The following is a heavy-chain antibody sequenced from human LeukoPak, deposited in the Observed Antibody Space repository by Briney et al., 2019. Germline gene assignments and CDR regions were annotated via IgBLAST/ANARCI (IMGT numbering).Heavy chain of an antibody. CDR2: IYYSGST. V-gene: IGHV4-59*11. CDR3: AGFRAIVAYYAFDI. J-gene: IGHJ3*02. CDR1: GGSISSHY. Sequence: PSETLSFTCTVSGGSISSHYWSWIRQPPGKGLEWIGNIYYSGSTNYNPSLKSRVTISVDTSKNQFSLKLSSVTAADTAVFYCAGFRAIVAYYAFDIWGQGTMVTVSS. D-gene: IGHD3-22*01.